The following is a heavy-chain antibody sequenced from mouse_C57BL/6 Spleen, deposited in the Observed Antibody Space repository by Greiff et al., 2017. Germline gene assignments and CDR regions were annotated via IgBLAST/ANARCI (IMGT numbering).Heavy chain of an antibody. CDR2: IDPETGGT. D-gene: IGHD1-1*01. J-gene: IGHJ2*01. V-gene: IGHV1-15*01. Sequence: VQLQESGAELVRPGASVTLSCKASGYTFTDYEMHWVKQTPVHGLEWIGAIDPETGGTAYNQKFKGKAILTADKSSSTAYMAHRSLTSEDSAVYYCTRWTVDFDYWGQGTTLTVSS. CDR1: GYTFTDYE. CDR3: TRWTVDFDY.